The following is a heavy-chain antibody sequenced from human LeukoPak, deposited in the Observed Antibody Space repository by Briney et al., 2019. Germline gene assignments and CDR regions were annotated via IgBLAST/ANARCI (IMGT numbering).Heavy chain of an antibody. CDR3: ARVSMATSHYFDY. J-gene: IGHJ4*02. CDR1: GFTFDDYA. Sequence: GGSLRLSCAASGFTFDDYAMHWVRQAPGKGLEWVAGIGWNSGSIGYADSVKGRFTISRDNAKNSLYLQMNSLRAEDTALYYCARVSMATSHYFDYWGQGTLVTVSS. CDR2: IGWNSGSI. V-gene: IGHV3-9*01. D-gene: IGHD5-24*01.